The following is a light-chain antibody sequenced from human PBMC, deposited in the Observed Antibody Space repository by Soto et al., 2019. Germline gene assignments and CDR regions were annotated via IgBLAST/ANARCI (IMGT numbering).Light chain of an antibody. V-gene: IGLV1-40*01. CDR3: QSYDNSLSAYV. CDR2: ANN. CDR1: SSNIGAGSD. J-gene: IGLJ1*01. Sequence: QAVVTQPPSVSGAPGQRVTVSCTGSSSNIGAGSDVHWYQQLPGTAPKLLIFANNNRPSGVPDRFSGSKSGTSATLAIAGLQTDDEADYYCQSYDNSLSAYVFGTGTKLTVL.